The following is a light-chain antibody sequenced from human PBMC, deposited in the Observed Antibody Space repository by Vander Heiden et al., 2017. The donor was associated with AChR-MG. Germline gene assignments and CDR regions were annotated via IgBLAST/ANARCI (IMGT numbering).Light chain of an antibody. Sequence: EIVMTQSPATVSVSPGERATLSCRASQNIGTSLAWYQQKPGQAPRLLIYGAFTRATGMPARFSGSGSGTEFTLTISSLQSEDFAVYYCQQDNDWPRTFGQGTKVEIK. V-gene: IGKV3-15*01. CDR2: GAF. CDR1: QNIGTS. J-gene: IGKJ1*01. CDR3: QQDNDWPRT.